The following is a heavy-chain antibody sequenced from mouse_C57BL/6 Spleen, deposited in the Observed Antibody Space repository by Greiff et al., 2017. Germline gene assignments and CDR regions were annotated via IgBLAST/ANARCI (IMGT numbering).Heavy chain of an antibody. CDR3: ARGAYYSNYFDV. CDR1: GFTFSDYG. Sequence: VQLQQSGGGLVKPGGSLKLSCAASGFTFSDYGMHWVRQAPEKGLEWVAYISSGSSTIYYADTVKGRFTISRDNAKNTLFLQMTSLRSEDTAMYYCARGAYYSNYFDVWGTGTTVTVSS. V-gene: IGHV5-17*01. CDR2: ISSGSSTI. D-gene: IGHD2-5*01. J-gene: IGHJ1*03.